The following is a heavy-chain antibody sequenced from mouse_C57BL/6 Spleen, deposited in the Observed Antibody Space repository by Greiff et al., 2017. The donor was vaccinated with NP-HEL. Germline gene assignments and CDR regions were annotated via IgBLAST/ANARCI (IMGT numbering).Heavy chain of an antibody. J-gene: IGHJ2*01. CDR2: INPSNGGT. D-gene: IGHD1-1*01. V-gene: IGHV1-53*01. CDR3: ASGPFITPVVDFDY. CDR1: GYTFTSYW. Sequence: QVQLQQPGTELVKPGASVKLSCKASGYTFTSYWMHWVKQRPGQGLEWIGNINPSNGGTNYNEKFKSKATLTVDKSSSTAYMQLSSLTSEDSAVYYGASGPFITPVVDFDYWGQGTTLTVSS.